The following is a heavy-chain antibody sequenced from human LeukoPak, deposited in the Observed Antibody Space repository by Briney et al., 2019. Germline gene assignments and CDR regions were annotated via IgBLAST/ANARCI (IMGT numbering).Heavy chain of an antibody. CDR2: ITSTGGNI. CDR1: GFTFSSYG. D-gene: IGHD3-3*01. J-gene: IGHJ4*02. CDR3: ARDSAYYFWSDDSTYYFDY. V-gene: IGHV3-21*01. Sequence: TGGSLRLSCAASGFTFSSYGMNWVRQAPGKGLEWVSSITSTGGNIYYADSVKGRFTISRDNTKNSLYRQMSSLRAEYTAVYYWARDSAYYFWSDDSTYYFDYWGQGTLVTVSS.